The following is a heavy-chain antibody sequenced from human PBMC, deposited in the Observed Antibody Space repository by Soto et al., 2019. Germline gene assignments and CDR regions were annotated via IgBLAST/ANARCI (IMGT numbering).Heavy chain of an antibody. V-gene: IGHV6-1*01. CDR1: GDSVSSKSAA. CDR3: ARTASVFDY. CDR2: TYYSSRWYN. J-gene: IGHJ4*02. Sequence: SETLSLTCAISGDSVSSKSAAWNWIRQSPSRGLEWLGRTYYSSRWYNEYAVSVKSRITINPDKSKNQYSLQLNSVTPADTAVYYCARTASVFDYWGQGTQVTVSS.